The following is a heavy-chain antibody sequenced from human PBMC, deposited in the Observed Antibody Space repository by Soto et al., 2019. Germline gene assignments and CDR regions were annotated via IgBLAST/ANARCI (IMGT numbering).Heavy chain of an antibody. J-gene: IGHJ5*02. Sequence: GVPVKVSCKASGYSFTSYDINWVQQATGQGLEWMGWMNPNSGNTGYAQKFQGRVTMTRNTSISTAYMELSSLRSEDTAVYYCARARGIAAHSFDPWGQGTLVTVSS. CDR1: GYSFTSYD. CDR3: ARARGIAAHSFDP. D-gene: IGHD6-13*01. CDR2: MNPNSGNT. V-gene: IGHV1-8*01.